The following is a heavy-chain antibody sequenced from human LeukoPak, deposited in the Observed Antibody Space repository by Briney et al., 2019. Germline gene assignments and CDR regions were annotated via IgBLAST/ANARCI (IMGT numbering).Heavy chain of an antibody. V-gene: IGHV3-66*02. D-gene: IGHD6-19*01. CDR1: GFSVSTNY. J-gene: IGHJ4*02. CDR2: IYSGGST. CDR3: AREAGIAEAGAADYYFDY. Sequence: AGSLRLSCAASGFSVSTNYMSWVRRAPGKGLEWVSVIYSGGSTQSADSVKGRFTIARDTSKNTLYLQMNSLRAEDTAVYYCAREAGIAEAGAADYYFDYWGQGTLVTVSS.